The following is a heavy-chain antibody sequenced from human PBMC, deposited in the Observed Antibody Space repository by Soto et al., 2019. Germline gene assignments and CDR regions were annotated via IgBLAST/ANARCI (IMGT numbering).Heavy chain of an antibody. V-gene: IGHV3-23*01. J-gene: IGHJ5*02. CDR3: EKDASRVAGSWGCSPP. CDR1: GFTFSSYA. CDR2: VSGSGAST. D-gene: IGHD3-10*01. Sequence: EVQLLESGGGLVQPGGSLRLSCAASGFTFSSYAMSWVRQAPGKGLEWVSAVSGSGASTYYADSVKGRFTISRDNSKNPWYLKMNGGRAGAAAVYYWEKDASRVAGSWGCSPPGGKEPLFTVSS.